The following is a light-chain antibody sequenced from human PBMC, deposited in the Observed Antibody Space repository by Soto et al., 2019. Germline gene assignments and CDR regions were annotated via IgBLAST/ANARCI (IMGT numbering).Light chain of an antibody. CDR2: GAS. Sequence: EIVMTQSPATLSVSPGDRATISCRASQSVSSNLAWYQQKPGQAPRLLIYGASTRPTGIPARFSGSGSGTEFTLTISSLQSEDFAGYYCQNYNNSPRTFGQGTKVEIK. J-gene: IGKJ1*01. CDR3: QNYNNSPRT. V-gene: IGKV3-15*01. CDR1: QSVSSN.